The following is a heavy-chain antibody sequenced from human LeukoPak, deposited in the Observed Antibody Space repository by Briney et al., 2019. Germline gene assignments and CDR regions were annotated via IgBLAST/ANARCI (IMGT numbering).Heavy chain of an antibody. Sequence: KPSETLSLTCTVSGGSLITYYWNWIRQPAGKGLEWIGRVYTNGGTNYNPSLKSRLTVSVDTSKNQFSLSLSSVTAADTAVYYCARDYGRIAVAGTDYWGQGTLVTVSS. D-gene: IGHD6-19*01. V-gene: IGHV4-4*07. CDR3: ARDYGRIAVAGTDY. CDR2: VYTNGGT. CDR1: GGSLITYY. J-gene: IGHJ4*02.